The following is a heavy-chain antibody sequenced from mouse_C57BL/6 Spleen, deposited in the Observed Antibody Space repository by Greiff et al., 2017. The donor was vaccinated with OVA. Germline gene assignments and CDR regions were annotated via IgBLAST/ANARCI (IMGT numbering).Heavy chain of an antibody. CDR1: GYTFTSYW. CDR3: APTVVATRYWYFDV. D-gene: IGHD1-1*01. J-gene: IGHJ1*03. V-gene: IGHV1-64*01. Sequence: QVQLQQPGAELVKPGASVKLSCKASGYTFTSYWMHWVKQRPGQGLEWIGMIHPNSGSTNYNEKFKSKATLTVDKSSSTAYMQLSSLTSEDSAVYYCAPTVVATRYWYFDVWGTGTTVTVSS. CDR2: IHPNSGST.